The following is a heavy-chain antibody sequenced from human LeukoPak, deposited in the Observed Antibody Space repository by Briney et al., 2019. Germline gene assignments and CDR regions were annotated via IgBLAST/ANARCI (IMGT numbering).Heavy chain of an antibody. CDR3: ARVGPARVAVPAAIDY. J-gene: IGHJ4*02. Sequence: PGGSLRLSCAASGFTFSSYEMNWVRQAPGKGLEWVSYISSSGSTIYYADSVKGRFTISRDNAKNSLYLQMNSLRAEDTAVYYCARVGPARVAVPAAIDYWGQGTLVTVSS. CDR2: ISSSGSTI. CDR1: GFTFSSYE. D-gene: IGHD2-2*01. V-gene: IGHV3-48*03.